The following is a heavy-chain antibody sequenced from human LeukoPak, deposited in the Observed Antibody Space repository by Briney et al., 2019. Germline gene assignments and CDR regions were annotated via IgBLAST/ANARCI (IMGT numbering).Heavy chain of an antibody. V-gene: IGHV4-34*01. D-gene: IGHD2-8*01. J-gene: IGHJ5*02. CDR2: INHSGST. Sequence: SETLSLTCAVYGGSFSGYYWSWIRQPPGKGLEWIGEINHSGSTNYNPSLKSRVTISVDTSKNQFSLKLSSVTAADTAVYYCARNIVLMVCARRSWFDPWGQGTLVTVSS. CDR3: ARNIVLMVCARRSWFDP. CDR1: GGSFSGYY.